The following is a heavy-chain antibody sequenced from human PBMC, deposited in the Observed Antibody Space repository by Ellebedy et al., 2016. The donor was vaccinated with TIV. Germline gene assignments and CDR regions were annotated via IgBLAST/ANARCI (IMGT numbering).Heavy chain of an antibody. CDR1: GFTFSNAW. CDR3: ARVRSSYGDYWFDP. Sequence: GESLKISCAASGFTFSNAWMTWVRQAPGKGLEWVGRTRDKANSYTTEYAASVKGRFTISRDDSKNSLYLQMNSLKTEDTAVYYCARVRSSYGDYWFDPWGQGTLVTVSS. V-gene: IGHV3-72*01. CDR2: TRDKANSYTT. D-gene: IGHD4-17*01. J-gene: IGHJ5*02.